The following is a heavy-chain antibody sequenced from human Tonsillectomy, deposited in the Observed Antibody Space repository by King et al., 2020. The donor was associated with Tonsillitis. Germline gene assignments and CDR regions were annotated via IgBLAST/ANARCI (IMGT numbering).Heavy chain of an antibody. Sequence: VQLVESGGGLVKPGGSLRLSCAASGFTFSSYSMNWVRQAPGKGLEWVSSISSSSSYIYYADSVKGRFTISRDIAKNSLYLRMNSLRAEDTAVYYCARGSSSSPNWVAPWGQGTLVTVSS. J-gene: IGHJ5*02. CDR2: ISSSSSYI. V-gene: IGHV3-21*01. D-gene: IGHD6-6*01. CDR3: ARGSSSSPNWVAP. CDR1: GFTFSSYS.